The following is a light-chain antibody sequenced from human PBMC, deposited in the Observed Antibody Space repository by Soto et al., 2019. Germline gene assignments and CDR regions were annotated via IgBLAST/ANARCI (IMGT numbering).Light chain of an antibody. Sequence: DIQMTQSPSSLSASLGDRVTITCQASQDIANYLNWYQQEPGKAPKLLIYDAYKLETGVPSRFSGSGSGTDFTFTISSLQPEDIGTYYCQQYDTLPSFGPGTKVDIK. V-gene: IGKV1-33*01. J-gene: IGKJ3*01. CDR3: QQYDTLPS. CDR1: QDIANY. CDR2: DAY.